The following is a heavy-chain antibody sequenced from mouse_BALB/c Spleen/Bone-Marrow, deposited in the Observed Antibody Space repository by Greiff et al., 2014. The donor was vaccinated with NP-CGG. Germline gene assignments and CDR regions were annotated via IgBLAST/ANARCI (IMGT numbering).Heavy chain of an antibody. Sequence: ESGAELVRPGTSVKVSCKGSGYAFTNYLIEWVKQRPGQGLEWIGVINSGSGGTKYNEKFEGKATLTADKSSSTAYMQLSSLTSDDSAVYFCARAITDAMDYWGQGTSVTVSS. J-gene: IGHJ4*01. CDR3: ARAITDAMDY. V-gene: IGHV1-54*01. D-gene: IGHD2-4*01. CDR2: INSGSGGT. CDR1: GYAFTNYL.